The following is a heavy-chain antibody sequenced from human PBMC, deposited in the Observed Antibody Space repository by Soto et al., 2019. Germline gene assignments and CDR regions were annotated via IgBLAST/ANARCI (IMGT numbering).Heavy chain of an antibody. CDR1: GGTFSSYA. Sequence: QVQLVQSGAEVKKPGSSVKVSCKASGGTFSSYAISWLRQAPGQGLEWMGGIIPILGTASYAQKFQGRFTITADESTSTAYMDLSSLRSEDTAVYYCAGGGYSYGKIDYWGQGTLVTVSS. V-gene: IGHV1-69*01. CDR3: AGGGYSYGKIDY. CDR2: IIPILGTA. D-gene: IGHD5-18*01. J-gene: IGHJ4*02.